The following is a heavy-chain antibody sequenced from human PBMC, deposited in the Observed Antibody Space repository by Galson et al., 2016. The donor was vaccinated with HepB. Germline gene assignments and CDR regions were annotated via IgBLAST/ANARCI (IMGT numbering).Heavy chain of an antibody. V-gene: IGHV3-23*01. J-gene: IGHJ4*02. D-gene: IGHD6-6*01. CDR3: ARDRAARSFDY. CDR2: ISGSGTSA. Sequence: SLRLSCAASGFTFSSFALSWVRQSPGKGLEWVSAISGSGTSAFYADSVQGRFIISRDNFENTLYLQLNSLRAEDTAVYYRARDRAARSFDYWGQGTLVSVSS. CDR1: GFTFSSFA.